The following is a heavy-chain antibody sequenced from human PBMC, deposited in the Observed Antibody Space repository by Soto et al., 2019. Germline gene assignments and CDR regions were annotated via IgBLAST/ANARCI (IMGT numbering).Heavy chain of an antibody. CDR3: AKDTYSSGWYNPMDFDY. V-gene: IGHV3-30*18. J-gene: IGHJ4*02. D-gene: IGHD6-19*01. CDR2: ISYDGSNK. Sequence: QVQLVESGGGVVQPGRSLRLSCAASGFTFSSYGMHWVRQAPGKGLEWVAVISYDGSNKYYADSVKGRFTISRDNSKNTLYLQMNSLRAEDTAVYYCAKDTYSSGWYNPMDFDYWGQGTLVTVSS. CDR1: GFTFSSYG.